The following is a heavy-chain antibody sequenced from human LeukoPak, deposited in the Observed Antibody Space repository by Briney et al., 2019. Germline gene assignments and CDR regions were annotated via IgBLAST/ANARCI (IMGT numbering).Heavy chain of an antibody. D-gene: IGHD5-24*01. CDR2: INPNSGGT. CDR1: GYTFTGYY. J-gene: IGHJ3*01. CDR3: ARDGYNYGAFDV. Sequence: GASVKVSCKASGYTFTGYYMHWVRQAPGQGLEWMGRINPNSGGTNYAQKFQGRVSITRDTSINTAYMELSSLRSDDTAVYHCARDGYNYGAFDVWGQGTMVTVSS. V-gene: IGHV1-2*06.